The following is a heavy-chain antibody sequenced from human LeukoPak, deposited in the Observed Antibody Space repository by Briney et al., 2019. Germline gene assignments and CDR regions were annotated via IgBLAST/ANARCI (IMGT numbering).Heavy chain of an antibody. D-gene: IGHD3-3*01. V-gene: IGHV4-59*01. J-gene: IGHJ6*03. CDR2: IYYSGST. CDR1: GGSISSYY. Sequence: NPSETLSLTCTVSGGSISSYYWYWLRQPTGKGLEWIGYIYYSGSTNYNPSLKSRVTISVDTSNNQFSLKLSSVAAADTAVYYCARAPGFYDFWSGPRHYYMDVWGKGTTVTVSS. CDR3: ARAPGFYDFWSGPRHYYMDV.